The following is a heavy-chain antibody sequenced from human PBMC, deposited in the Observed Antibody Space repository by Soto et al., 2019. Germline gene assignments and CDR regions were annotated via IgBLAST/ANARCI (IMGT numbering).Heavy chain of an antibody. CDR3: ATSWFGGVIVMPSTAFDI. CDR2: IWYDGSNK. Sequence: GGSLRLSCAASGFTFSSYGMHWVRQAPGKGLEWVAVIWYDGSNKYYADSVKGRFTISRDNSKNTLYLQMNSLRAEDTAVYYCATSWFGGVIVMPSTAFDIVGQGTMVTVSS. CDR1: GFTFSSYG. D-gene: IGHD3-16*02. V-gene: IGHV3-33*01. J-gene: IGHJ3*02.